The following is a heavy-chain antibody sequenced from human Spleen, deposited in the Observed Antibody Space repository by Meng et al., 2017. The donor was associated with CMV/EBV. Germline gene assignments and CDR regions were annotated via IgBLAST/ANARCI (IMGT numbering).Heavy chain of an antibody. J-gene: IGHJ6*02. CDR1: GFTFDDYA. V-gene: IGHV3-9*01. CDR3: GRDMDV. CDR2: ISWNSGSI. Sequence: LSLTCAASGFTFDDYAMHWVRQAPGKGLEWVSGISWNSGSIGYADSVKGRFTISRDNAKNSMYLQMNSLRADDTAVYYCGRDMDVWGQGTTVTVSS.